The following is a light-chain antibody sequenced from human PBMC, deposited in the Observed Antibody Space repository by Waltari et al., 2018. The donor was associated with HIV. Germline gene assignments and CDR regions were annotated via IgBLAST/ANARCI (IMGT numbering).Light chain of an antibody. CDR1: KLGNNF. Sequence: SYELTQPPSVSVSPGQPATITCSGDKLGNNFACRYQQKPCQSPVLVLHQDSTRPSGIPELFSASHSENTATLTISGTQALDEADYYFQAWDSSTVVFGGGTKLTVL. J-gene: IGLJ2*01. CDR3: QAWDSSTVV. CDR2: QDS. V-gene: IGLV3-1*01.